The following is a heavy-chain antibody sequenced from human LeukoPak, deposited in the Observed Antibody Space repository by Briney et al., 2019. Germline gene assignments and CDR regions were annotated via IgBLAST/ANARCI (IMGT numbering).Heavy chain of an antibody. V-gene: IGHV3-23*01. CDR3: AKDPLSIVGATDFDY. CDR1: GFTFSSYA. J-gene: IGHJ4*02. D-gene: IGHD1-26*01. CDR2: ISGSGGST. Sequence: QAGGSLRLSCAASGFTFSSYAMSWVRQAPGKGLEWVSAISGSGGSTYYADSVKGWFTISRDNSKNTLYLQMNSLRAEDTAVYYCAKDPLSIVGATDFDYWGQGTLVTVSS.